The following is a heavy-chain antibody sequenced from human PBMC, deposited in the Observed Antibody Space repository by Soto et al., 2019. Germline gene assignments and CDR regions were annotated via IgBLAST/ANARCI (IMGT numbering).Heavy chain of an antibody. Sequence: EVQLVESGGGLIQPGGSLRLSCAASGFTVSANYMSWVRQAPGKGLEWVSVIYSGGGTTYYADSVKGRFTISRDNSKNTLYVQMNSLRAEDTAVYYCAKDVEGGNYYRGAFDYWGQGTLVTVSS. V-gene: IGHV3-53*01. CDR2: IYSGGGTT. D-gene: IGHD1-26*01. CDR3: AKDVEGGNYYRGAFDY. CDR1: GFTVSANY. J-gene: IGHJ4*02.